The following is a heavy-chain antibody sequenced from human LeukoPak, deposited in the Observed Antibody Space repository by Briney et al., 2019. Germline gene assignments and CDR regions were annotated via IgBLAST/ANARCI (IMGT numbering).Heavy chain of an antibody. D-gene: IGHD6-13*01. CDR2: INPNSGGT. Sequence: ASVKLSCKAYGYTFTGYYMHWVRQPPGQGLEWMGWINPNSGGTNYAQQFQGRVTMTRDTSISTAYMELSRLRSDDTAVYYCARGSSSWYFDYWGQGTLVTVSS. V-gene: IGHV1-2*02. J-gene: IGHJ4*02. CDR1: GYTFTGYY. CDR3: ARGSSSWYFDY.